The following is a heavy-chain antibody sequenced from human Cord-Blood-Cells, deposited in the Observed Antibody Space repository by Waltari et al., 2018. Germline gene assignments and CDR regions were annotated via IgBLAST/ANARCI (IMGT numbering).Heavy chain of an antibody. CDR2: MNPNSGNT. CDR1: GYIFTSYD. D-gene: IGHD6-13*01. J-gene: IGHJ4*02. CDR3: ARGRGSSSYLDY. V-gene: IGHV1-8*01. Sequence: QMPLVQPGPETKKPVASVKVSCKAPGYIFTSYDINWVRQATGQGLEWMGWMNPNSGNTGYAQKCQGRVTMTRNTSISTAYMELSSLRAEDTAVYYWARGRGSSSYLDYWGQGTLVTVSS.